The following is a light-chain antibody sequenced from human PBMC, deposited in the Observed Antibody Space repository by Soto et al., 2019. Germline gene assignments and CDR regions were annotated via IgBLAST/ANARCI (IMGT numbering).Light chain of an antibody. CDR2: KTS. Sequence: DDQMTQPTSALSASVGKRVTIAGRASQTINNWLAWYQQRQGKAPTFLIYKTSTLETGVPSRFSGSGYVTEFNLTISSLQPEEFAIYYCQHYNTYPWTFGQGTKVDIK. CDR1: QTINNW. V-gene: IGKV1-5*03. CDR3: QHYNTYPWT. J-gene: IGKJ1*01.